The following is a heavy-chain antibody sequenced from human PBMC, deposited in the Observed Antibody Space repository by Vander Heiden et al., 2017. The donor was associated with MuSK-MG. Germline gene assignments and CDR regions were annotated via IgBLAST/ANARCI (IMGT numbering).Heavy chain of an antibody. Sequence: EVQLLQTGGGFLQRGWSLRHSGATSSFTFSSNAMTWVRQAPGKGLEWVSSISCSDGSTYYADSVKGRFTISRDTSKNTLYLQMNSLRAEDTAVYYCAKDPTRTITIFGHWGQGTLVTVSS. D-gene: IGHD3-9*01. CDR2: ISCSDGST. J-gene: IGHJ4*02. CDR3: AKDPTRTITIFGH. V-gene: IGHV3-23*01. CDR1: SFTFSSNA.